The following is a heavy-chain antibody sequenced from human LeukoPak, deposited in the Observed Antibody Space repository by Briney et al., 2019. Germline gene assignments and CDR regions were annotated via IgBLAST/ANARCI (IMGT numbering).Heavy chain of an antibody. J-gene: IGHJ3*02. V-gene: IGHV3-23*01. D-gene: IGHD6-19*01. CDR3: ARGMYSSGFDAFDI. Sequence: GGTLRLSCAASGFTFSSYGMSWVRQAPGKGLEWVSAISGSGGSTYYADSVKGRFTISRDNSKNTLYLQMNSLRAEDTAVYYCARGMYSSGFDAFDIWGQGTMVTVSS. CDR2: ISGSGGST. CDR1: GFTFSSYG.